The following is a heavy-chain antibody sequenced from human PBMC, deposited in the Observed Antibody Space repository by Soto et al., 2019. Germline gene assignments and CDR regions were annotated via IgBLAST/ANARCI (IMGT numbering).Heavy chain of an antibody. CDR2: ISGSGGST. V-gene: IGHV3-23*01. CDR1: GFTFSSYA. Sequence: GGSLRLSCAASGFTFSSYAMSWVRQAPGKGLEWVSAISGSGGSTYYADSVKGRFTISRDNSKITLYLQMNSLRAEDTAVYYCAKVIDTYCGGDCYSNDYWGQGTLVTVSS. CDR3: AKVIDTYCGGDCYSNDY. J-gene: IGHJ4*02. D-gene: IGHD2-21*02.